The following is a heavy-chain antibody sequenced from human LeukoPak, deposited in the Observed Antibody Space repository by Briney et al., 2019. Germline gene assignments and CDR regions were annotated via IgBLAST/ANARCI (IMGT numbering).Heavy chain of an antibody. CDR1: GFTVSSNY. V-gene: IGHV3-53*01. J-gene: IGHJ4*02. Sequence: GGSLRLSCAASGFTVSSNYMSWVRQAPGKGLEWVSVIYSGGSAYYADSVKGRFTISRDNSKNTLYLQMNSLRAEDTAVYYCARGNYIAVAAFDYWGQGTLVTVSS. CDR3: ARGNYIAVAAFDY. D-gene: IGHD6-19*01. CDR2: IYSGGSA.